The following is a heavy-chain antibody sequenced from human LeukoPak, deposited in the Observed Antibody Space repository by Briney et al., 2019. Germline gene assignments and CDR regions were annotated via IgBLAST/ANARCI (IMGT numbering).Heavy chain of an antibody. J-gene: IGHJ4*02. CDR1: GFTFSDYY. D-gene: IGHD3-22*01. Sequence: GGSLRLSCAASGFTFSDYYMSWIRQAPGRGLEWVSYISSSGSTIYYADSVKGRFTISRDNAKNSLYLQMNSLRAEDTAVYYCAKTISMIVVGRYYFDYWGQGTLVTVSS. V-gene: IGHV3-11*01. CDR3: AKTISMIVVGRYYFDY. CDR2: ISSSGSTI.